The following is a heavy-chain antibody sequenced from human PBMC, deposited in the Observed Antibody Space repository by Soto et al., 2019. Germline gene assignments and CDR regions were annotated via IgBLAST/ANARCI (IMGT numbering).Heavy chain of an antibody. V-gene: IGHV4-31*03. CDR2: IYYSGST. Sequence: QVQLQESGPGLVKPSQTLSLTCTVSGGSISSGGYYWSWIRQHPGKGLEWIGYIYYSGSTYYNPSLKSRVTXPVXTXTNQCSLKLSSVTAADTAVYYCARKSGLGYGGTFDYWGQGTLVTVSS. CDR1: GGSISSGGYY. J-gene: IGHJ4*02. D-gene: IGHD3-10*01. CDR3: ARKSGLGYGGTFDY.